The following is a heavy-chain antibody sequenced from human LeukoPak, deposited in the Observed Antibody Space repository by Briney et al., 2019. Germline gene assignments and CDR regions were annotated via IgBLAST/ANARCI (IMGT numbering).Heavy chain of an antibody. CDR2: IEPNSGGT. CDR1: GYTFTNYY. V-gene: IGHV1-2*02. CDR3: ARDDYDILTGYYNAIAY. D-gene: IGHD3-9*01. J-gene: IGHJ4*02. Sequence: ASVKVSCKASGYTFTNYYMHWVRQAPGQGLEWMGWIEPNSGGTNYAQNFQGRVTMTRDTSISTVYMELNSLRSDDTAVYYCARDDYDILTGYYNAIAYWGQGTLVTVSS.